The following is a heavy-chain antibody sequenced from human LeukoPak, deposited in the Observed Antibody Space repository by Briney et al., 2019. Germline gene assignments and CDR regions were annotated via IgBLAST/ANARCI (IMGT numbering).Heavy chain of an antibody. V-gene: IGHV3-7*01. CDR3: ARNDYGSGSQYRYYYFYMDV. CDR2: IKHDGSEK. CDR1: GFDFSLYW. D-gene: IGHD3-10*01. Sequence: GGSLRLSCAASGFDFSLYWMTWVRQAPGKGLEWAANIKHDGSEKFYVDSVKGRFTISRDNAKKSLYLQMDSLRAEDTAVYYCARNDYGSGSQYRYYYFYMDVWGRGTTVTISS. J-gene: IGHJ6*03.